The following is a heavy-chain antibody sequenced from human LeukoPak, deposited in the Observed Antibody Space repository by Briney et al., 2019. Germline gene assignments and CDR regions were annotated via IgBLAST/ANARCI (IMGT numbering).Heavy chain of an antibody. D-gene: IGHD4-17*01. CDR2: ISGSGGST. V-gene: IGHV3-23*01. CDR3: AKAPTVTTYYYYYMDV. CDR1: GFTFSSYG. Sequence: GGSLRLSCAASGFTFSSYGMSWVRQAPGKGLEWVSAISGSGGSTYYADSVKGRFTISRDNSKITLYLQMNSLRAEDTAVYYCAKAPTVTTYYYYYMDVWGKGTTVTISS. J-gene: IGHJ6*03.